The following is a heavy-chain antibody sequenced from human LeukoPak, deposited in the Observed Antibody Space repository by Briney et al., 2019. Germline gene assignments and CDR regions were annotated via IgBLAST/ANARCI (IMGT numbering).Heavy chain of an antibody. V-gene: IGHV3-7*02. D-gene: IGHD4-17*01. Sequence: GGSLRLSCAASGFTFSRYWMAWVRQAPGKGLEWVANIKQDESEIYYVDSVRGRFTISRDNAKKSLYLQMNSLRADDTAVYYCASLPYGDLTFDYWGQGALVTVS. CDR2: IKQDESEI. CDR1: GFTFSRYW. J-gene: IGHJ4*02. CDR3: ASLPYGDLTFDY.